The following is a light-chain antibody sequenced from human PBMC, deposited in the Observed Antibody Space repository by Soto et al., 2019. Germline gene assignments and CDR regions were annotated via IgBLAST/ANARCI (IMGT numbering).Light chain of an antibody. CDR1: QSVSSSV. V-gene: IGKV3-20*01. CDR3: HQYGRSPWT. CDR2: GAS. Sequence: EIVLTQSPGTLSLSPGERATLSCRASQSVSSSVLAWYQQKPGQAPRLLIYGASSRATGLPDRVRGSGSGRDFSVAISRLATEDFAVYYCHQYGRSPWTFGQGTKLEIK. J-gene: IGKJ1*01.